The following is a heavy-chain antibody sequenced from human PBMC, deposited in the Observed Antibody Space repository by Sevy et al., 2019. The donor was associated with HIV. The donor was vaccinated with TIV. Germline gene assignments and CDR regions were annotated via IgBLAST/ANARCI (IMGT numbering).Heavy chain of an antibody. J-gene: IGHJ3*02. V-gene: IGHV3-33*04. CDR3: VREKGPFTAFDI. CDR2: IWKDGHNK. Sequence: GGCLRLSCAASGFTFNIYGMHWVRQAPGKGLEWVAVIWKDGHNKFYADSVRGRFTFSRDNSRSTLSLQMDSLRVEETAVYYCVREKGPFTAFDIWGQGTMVTVSS. D-gene: IGHD3-16*01. CDR1: GFTFNIYG.